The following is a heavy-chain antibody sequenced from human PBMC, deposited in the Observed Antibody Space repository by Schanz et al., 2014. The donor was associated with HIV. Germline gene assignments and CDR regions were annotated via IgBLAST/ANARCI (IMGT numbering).Heavy chain of an antibody. V-gene: IGHV3-7*01. Sequence: EVQVVESGGGLAQPGRSLRLSCAASGFAFSSSWMHWVRQTPGKGLEWVAHINQDKSDKRYLYSVRGRFTVSRDNTKNSLFLQMSSLRAEDTAIYYCVRGDPIGSFWGQGTLVTVSS. CDR2: INQDKSDK. D-gene: IGHD2-21*02. J-gene: IGHJ4*02. CDR3: VRGDPIGSF. CDR1: GFAFSSSW.